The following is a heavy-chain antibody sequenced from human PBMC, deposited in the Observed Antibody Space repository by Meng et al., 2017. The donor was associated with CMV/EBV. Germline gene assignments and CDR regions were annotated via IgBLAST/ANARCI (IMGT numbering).Heavy chain of an antibody. V-gene: IGHV4-39*07. CDR1: GGSISSSSYY. CDR2: IYYSGST. Sequence: GSLRLSCTVSGGSISSSSYYWGWIRQPPGKGLEWIGSIYYSGSTYYNPSLKSRVTISVDTSKTQFSLKLSSVTAADTAVYYCARAHEANWFDPWGQGTLVTVSS. CDR3: ARAHEANWFDP. J-gene: IGHJ5*02.